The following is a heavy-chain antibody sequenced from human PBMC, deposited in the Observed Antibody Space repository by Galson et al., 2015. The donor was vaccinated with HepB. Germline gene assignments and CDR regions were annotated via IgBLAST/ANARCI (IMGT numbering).Heavy chain of an antibody. CDR1: GFTFSPYG. Sequence: SLRLSCAASGFTFSPYGMTWVRQAPGKGLEWVSTIGSGDHKFYPDSLKGRFTISRDNDKNSVYLQTTGLSAEDTAVYYCARDSASWSRDYWGQGTLVTVSS. J-gene: IGHJ4*02. D-gene: IGHD6-19*01. CDR2: IGSGDHK. CDR3: ARDSASWSRDY. V-gene: IGHV3-69-1*02.